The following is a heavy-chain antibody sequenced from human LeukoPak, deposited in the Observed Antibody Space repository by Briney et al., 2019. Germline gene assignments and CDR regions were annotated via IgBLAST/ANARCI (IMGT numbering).Heavy chain of an antibody. J-gene: IGHJ5*02. V-gene: IGHV4-59*01. CDR3: ARDDCSSTSCYDVGWFDP. D-gene: IGHD2-2*01. CDR1: GGSISSYY. CDR2: IYYSGST. Sequence: SETLSLTCTVSGGSISSYYWSWIRQPPGKGLEWIGYIYYSGSTNYNPSLKSRVTTSVDTSKNQFSLKLSSVTAADTAVYYCARDDCSSTSCYDVGWFDPWGQGTLVTVSS.